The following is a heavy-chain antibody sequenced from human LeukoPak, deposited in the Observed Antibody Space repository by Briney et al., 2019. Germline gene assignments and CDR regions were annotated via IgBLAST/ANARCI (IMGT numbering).Heavy chain of an antibody. V-gene: IGHV4-61*02. D-gene: IGHD2-8*01. CDR1: GGSISSSSYY. Sequence: SETLSLTCTVSGGSISSSSYYWSWIRQPAGKGLEWFGRIYISGSTNYNPSLNSRVTISVDTPKNQFSLKLSSVTAADTAVYYCAKAQVGYCTNGVCYNRAQYYYYYMDVWGKGTTVTVSS. J-gene: IGHJ6*03. CDR2: IYISGST. CDR3: AKAQVGYCTNGVCYNRAQYYYYYMDV.